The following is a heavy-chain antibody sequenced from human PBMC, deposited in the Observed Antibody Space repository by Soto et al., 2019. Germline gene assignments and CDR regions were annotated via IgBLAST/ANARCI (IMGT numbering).Heavy chain of an antibody. J-gene: IGHJ3*01. D-gene: IGHD6-13*01. CDR1: GGAIRSYY. Sequence: SETLSLTCTVSGGAIRSYYWSWIRQPPGKGLEWIGYIYDSGSTNYNPSLKSRVTISIDTSENQFFLKLSSVTAADTAAYYCARVAKTSSNDAFDLWGQGTMVTVSS. V-gene: IGHV4-59*01. CDR3: ARVAKTSSNDAFDL. CDR2: IYDSGST.